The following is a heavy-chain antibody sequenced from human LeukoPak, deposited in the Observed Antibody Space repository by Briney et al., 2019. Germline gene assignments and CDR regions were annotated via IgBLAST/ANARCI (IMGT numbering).Heavy chain of an antibody. D-gene: IGHD2-2*01. V-gene: IGHV3-30*18. Sequence: GGSLRLSCVVSGFTFSSHGMHWVRQAPGKGLEWVAVISYDEYYKYYADSVKGRFTISRDNSKNTLYLQMNSLTDEDTAVYYCAKVGKVVPAPLDYWGQGTLVTVSS. CDR3: AKVGKVVPAPLDY. J-gene: IGHJ4*02. CDR1: GFTFSSHG. CDR2: ISYDEYYK.